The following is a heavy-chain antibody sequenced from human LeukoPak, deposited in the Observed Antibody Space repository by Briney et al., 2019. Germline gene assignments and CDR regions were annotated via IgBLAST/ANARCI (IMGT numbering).Heavy chain of an antibody. CDR1: GGSISSSYW. D-gene: IGHD2-2*01. Sequence: SGTLSLTCAVSGGSISSSYWWSWIRQPPGRGLEWIGEIYHSGSTNYNLSLKSRVTISVDKSKNQFSLKLNSVTAADTAVYYCARDYCTSTTCPNWFDPWGQGTLVTVSS. V-gene: IGHV4-4*02. CDR3: ARDYCTSTTCPNWFDP. CDR2: IYHSGST. J-gene: IGHJ5*02.